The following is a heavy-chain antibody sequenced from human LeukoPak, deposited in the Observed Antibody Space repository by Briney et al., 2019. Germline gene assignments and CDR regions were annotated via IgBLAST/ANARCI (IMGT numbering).Heavy chain of an antibody. J-gene: IGHJ5*02. V-gene: IGHV4-59*12. CDR1: GGSISSYY. Sequence: SETLSLTCTVSGGSISSYYWSWIRQPPGKGLEWIGYIHYTGSTNYNPSLKSRVTMSVDTSKNQFSLKLNSVTAADTAVYYCARVTAAGTSVVFDPWGQGTLVTVSS. D-gene: IGHD6-13*01. CDR3: ARVTAAGTSVVFDP. CDR2: IHYTGST.